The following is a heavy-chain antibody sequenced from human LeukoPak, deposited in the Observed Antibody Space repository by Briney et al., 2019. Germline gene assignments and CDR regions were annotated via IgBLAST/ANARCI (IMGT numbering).Heavy chain of an antibody. V-gene: IGHV4-30-4*07. CDR2: IYHSGST. D-gene: IGHD3-10*01. CDR3: ARQRGDTMVRGVITGPVIDY. J-gene: IGHJ4*02. Sequence: PSETLSLTCAVSGGSISSGAYSWSWIRQPPGKGLEWIGYIYHSGSTYYNPSLESRVTMSVDTSKNQFSLKLSSVTAADTAVYYCARQRGDTMVRGVITGPVIDYWGQGTLVTVSS. CDR1: GGSISSGAYS.